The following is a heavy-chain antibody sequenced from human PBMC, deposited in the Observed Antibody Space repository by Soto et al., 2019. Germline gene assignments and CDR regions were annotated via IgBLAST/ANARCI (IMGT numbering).Heavy chain of an antibody. J-gene: IGHJ6*02. CDR2: ISYDGSNK. Sequence: PXGSLSLSCAASGCTFSSYVMHWVRQAPGKGLEWVAVISYDGSNKYYADSVKGRFTISRDNSKNTLYLQMNSLRAEDTAVYYCAKDRVEYSSRGAYYGMDAWGHGTTVTVSS. V-gene: IGHV3-30*18. CDR1: GCTFSSYV. D-gene: IGHD6-13*01. CDR3: AKDRVEYSSRGAYYGMDA.